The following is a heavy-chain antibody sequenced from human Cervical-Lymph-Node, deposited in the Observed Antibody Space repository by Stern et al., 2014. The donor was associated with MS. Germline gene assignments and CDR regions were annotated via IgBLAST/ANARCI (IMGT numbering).Heavy chain of an antibody. CDR1: GYNFTNYW. J-gene: IGHJ4*02. V-gene: IGHV5-51*01. D-gene: IGHD2-15*01. Sequence: QLVQSGAEVKRPGESLKISCKGSGYNFTNYWIAWVRQMPGKGLEWVGIVYPGDSDTRYSPSFQGQVTISADKSINTAYLQWSSLKASDTAMYFCARLDCSGGSCYSGDFDYWGQGTLVTVSS. CDR2: VYPGDSDT. CDR3: ARLDCSGGSCYSGDFDY.